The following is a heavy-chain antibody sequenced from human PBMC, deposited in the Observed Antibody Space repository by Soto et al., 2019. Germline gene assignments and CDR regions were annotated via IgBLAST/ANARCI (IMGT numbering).Heavy chain of an antibody. CDR3: ARDQRRYCISTSCPNWFDP. CDR1: GYTVTSYG. J-gene: IGHJ5*02. CDR2: ISAYNGNT. D-gene: IGHD2-2*01. V-gene: IGHV1-18*01. Sequence: ASVKVSCKASGYTVTSYGISWVRQAPGQGLEWMGWISAYNGNTNYAQKLQGRVTMTTDTSTSTAYMELRSLRSDDTAVYYCARDQRRYCISTSCPNWFDPWGQGTLVTVSS.